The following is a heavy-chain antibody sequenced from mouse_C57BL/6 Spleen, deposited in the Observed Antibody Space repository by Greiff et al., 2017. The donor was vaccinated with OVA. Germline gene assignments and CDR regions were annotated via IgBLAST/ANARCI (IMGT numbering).Heavy chain of an antibody. CDR1: GYAFTNYL. Sequence: VKLMESGAELVRPGTSVKVSCKASGYAFTNYLIEWVKQRPGQGLEWIGVINPGSGGTNYNEKFKGKATLTADKSSSTAYMQLSSLTSEDSAVYFCARGGSNYEDYYAMDYWGQGTSVTVSS. CDR3: ARGGSNYEDYYAMDY. J-gene: IGHJ4*01. CDR2: INPGSGGT. V-gene: IGHV1-54*01. D-gene: IGHD2-5*01.